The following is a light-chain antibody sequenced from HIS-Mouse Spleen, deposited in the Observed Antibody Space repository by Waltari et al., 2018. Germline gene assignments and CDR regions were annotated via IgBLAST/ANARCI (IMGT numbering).Light chain of an antibody. CDR2: DAS. CDR3: QQRSNWPPLT. J-gene: IGKJ4*01. V-gene: IGKV3-11*01. Sequence: EIVLTQSSATLSLSPGERATLPRRASQSVSSYLAWSQQKPGQAPRLLIYDASNRATGIPARFSGSGSGTDFTLTISSLEPEDFAVYYCQQRSNWPPLTFGGGTKVEIK. CDR1: QSVSSY.